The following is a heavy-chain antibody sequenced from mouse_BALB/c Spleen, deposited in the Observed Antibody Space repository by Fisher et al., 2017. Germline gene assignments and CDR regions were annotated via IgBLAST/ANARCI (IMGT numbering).Heavy chain of an antibody. D-gene: IGHD2-14*01. CDR3: ARRNRYEAMDY. V-gene: IGHV5-17*02. Sequence: RFTISRDNPKNTLFLQMTSLRSEDTAMYYCARRNRYEAMDYWGQGTSVTVSS. J-gene: IGHJ4*01.